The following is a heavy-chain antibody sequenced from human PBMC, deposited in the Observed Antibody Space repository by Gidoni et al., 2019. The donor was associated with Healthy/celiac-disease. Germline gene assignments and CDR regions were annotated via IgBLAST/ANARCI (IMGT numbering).Heavy chain of an antibody. D-gene: IGHD3-10*01. CDR3: ARHYPEAPGDYYGMDV. CDR2: IDPSDSYT. V-gene: IGHV5-10-1*01. J-gene: IGHJ6*02. Sequence: EVQLVQSGAEVKKPGESLRISCKGSGYSFTSYWISWVRQMPGKGLEWMGRIDPSDSYTNYSPSFQGHVTISADKSISTAYLQWSSLKASDTAMYYCARHYPEAPGDYYGMDVWGQGTTVTVSS. CDR1: GYSFTSYW.